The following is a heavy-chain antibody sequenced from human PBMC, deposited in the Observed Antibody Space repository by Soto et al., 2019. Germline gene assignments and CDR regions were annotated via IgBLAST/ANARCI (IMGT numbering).Heavy chain of an antibody. CDR3: ASLRWLQTGIDY. CDR1: GFTFNNYW. V-gene: IGHV3-7*03. CDR2: IKQDGSEK. D-gene: IGHD5-12*01. J-gene: IGHJ4*02. Sequence: GGSLRLSCAASGFTFNNYWMSWVRQAPGRGLEWVANIKQDGSEKYYVDSVKGRFTISRDNAKNSLYLQVSSLRAEDTAVYYCASLRWLQTGIDYWGQGTLVTVSS.